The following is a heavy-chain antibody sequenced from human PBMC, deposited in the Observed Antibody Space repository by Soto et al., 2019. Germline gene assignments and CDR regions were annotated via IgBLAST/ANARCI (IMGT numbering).Heavy chain of an antibody. J-gene: IGHJ4*02. V-gene: IGHV4-39*01. D-gene: IGHD2-15*01. Sequence: QLQLQESGPGLVKPSETLSLTCTVSGGSISSISYFWGWIRQPPGKGLEWIGSIYYSGNTYYNPSLKSRVTISVDTFKNQHSLKLSSVTAADTAVYYCASQKRYCSGGSCYLYFDYWGQGTLVTVSS. CDR3: ASQKRYCSGGSCYLYFDY. CDR1: GGSISSISYF. CDR2: IYYSGNT.